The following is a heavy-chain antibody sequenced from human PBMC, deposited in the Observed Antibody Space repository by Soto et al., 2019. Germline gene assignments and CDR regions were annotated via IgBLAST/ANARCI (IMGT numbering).Heavy chain of an antibody. CDR1: GYTFTGYY. J-gene: IGHJ4*02. CDR2: INPNSGGT. V-gene: IGHV1-2*02. Sequence: QVQLVQSGAEVKKPGASVKVSCKASGYTFTGYYMHWVRQAPGQGLEWMGWINPNSGGTNYAQKFQGSVTKTKDTSISTAYMELSRLRSADTAVYYGAREVIIVGATLPDYWGQGTLVTVSS. D-gene: IGHD1-26*01. CDR3: AREVIIVGATLPDY.